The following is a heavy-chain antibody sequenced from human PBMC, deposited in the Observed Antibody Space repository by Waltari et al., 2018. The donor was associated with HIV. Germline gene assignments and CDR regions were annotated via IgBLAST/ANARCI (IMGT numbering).Heavy chain of an antibody. V-gene: IGHV1-2*02. CDR2: INPNSRET. J-gene: IGHJ4*02. CDR1: GYTFHAFF. CDR3: ASVTDSGTALAN. Sequence: QVHPVQSGAEVKKPGASVRVSCKTAGYTFHAFFFYWVRQAPGRALEWVGMINPNSRETKSAQKLEGRVTMTRDLSTSTGYMELRRLTPDDTAVYYCASVTDSGTALANWGQGTLISVSS. D-gene: IGHD3-10*01.